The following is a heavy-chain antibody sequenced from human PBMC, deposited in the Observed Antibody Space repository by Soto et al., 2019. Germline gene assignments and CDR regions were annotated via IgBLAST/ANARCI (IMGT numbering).Heavy chain of an antibody. CDR3: ASSGIVGREVNTWFDT. Sequence: SSETLSLTCTVSAGSITTSYWSWIRQPLGKALEWIGYISYRGSTNYNPSLKSRLTISIDTSKSQISLKLASMSTADTAVYYSASSGIVGREVNTWFDTWGQATLVPVSS. J-gene: IGHJ5*02. V-gene: IGHV4-59*01. CDR2: ISYRGST. CDR1: AGSITTSY. D-gene: IGHD3-22*01.